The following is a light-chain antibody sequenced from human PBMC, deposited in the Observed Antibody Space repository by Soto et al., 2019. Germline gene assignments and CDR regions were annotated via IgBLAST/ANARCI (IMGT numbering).Light chain of an antibody. V-gene: IGKV1-39*01. Sequence: DIQMTQSPSPLSASVGDRVTITCRASQTIRNYLNWYQQKPGEAPKLLIYAASRLQSGVPSRFSGSGSGTDFTLTINTLQPEDIATYYCQQSCSTPRFGGGTKVEIK. CDR2: AAS. J-gene: IGKJ4*01. CDR1: QTIRNY. CDR3: QQSCSTPR.